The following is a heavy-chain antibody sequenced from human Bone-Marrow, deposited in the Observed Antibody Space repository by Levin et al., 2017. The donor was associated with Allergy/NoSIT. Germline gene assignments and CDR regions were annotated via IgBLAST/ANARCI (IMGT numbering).Heavy chain of an antibody. CDR2: ISGSGGST. CDR3: AKEPPRYYDFWSDASYYFDY. CDR1: GFTFSSYA. D-gene: IGHD3-3*01. V-gene: IGHV3-23*01. J-gene: IGHJ4*02. Sequence: PGGSLRLSCAASGFTFSSYAMSWVRQAPGKGLEWVSAISGSGGSTYYADSVKGRFTISRDNSKNTLYLQMNSLRAEDTAVYYCAKEPPRYYDFWSDASYYFDYWGQGTLVTVSS.